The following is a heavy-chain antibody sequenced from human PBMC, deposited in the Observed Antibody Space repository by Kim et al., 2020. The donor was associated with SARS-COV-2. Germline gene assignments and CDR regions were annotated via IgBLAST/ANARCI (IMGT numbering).Heavy chain of an antibody. CDR3: TTDLSYDSSGYDY. Sequence: GGSLRLSCAASGFTFSNAWMSWVRQAPGKGLEWVGRIKSKTDGGTTDYAAPVKGRFTISRDDSKNTLYLQMNSLKTEDTAVYYCTTDLSYDSSGYDYWGQGTLVTVSS. V-gene: IGHV3-15*01. D-gene: IGHD3-22*01. J-gene: IGHJ4*02. CDR2: IKSKTDGGTT. CDR1: GFTFSNAW.